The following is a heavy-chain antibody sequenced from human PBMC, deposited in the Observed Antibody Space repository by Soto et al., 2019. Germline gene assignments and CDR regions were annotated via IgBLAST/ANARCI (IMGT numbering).Heavy chain of an antibody. Sequence: PLLESGPGLVKPSETLSLTCTVSSGSITSGDYFWGWIRQPPGKGLEFIGSVHSSGGSYYSPSLKSRVSISMDKSKNQFSLKLTSVTAGDTAVYFCASVVVGATRQTGSDHWGQGTLVTVS. CDR2: VHSSGGS. CDR1: SGSITSGDYF. D-gene: IGHD2-15*01. J-gene: IGHJ4*02. CDR3: ASVVVGATRQTGSDH. V-gene: IGHV4-39*01.